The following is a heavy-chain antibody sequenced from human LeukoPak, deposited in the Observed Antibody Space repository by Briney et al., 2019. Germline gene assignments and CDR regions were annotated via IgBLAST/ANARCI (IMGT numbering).Heavy chain of an antibody. CDR3: AKGWNGYDRFDY. V-gene: IGHV3-23*01. J-gene: IGHJ4*02. CDR2: ISGSGDNT. D-gene: IGHD5-12*01. Sequence: GGSLRLSCSASGFTFSAYAMGWVRQAPGRGLEWVSGISGSGDNTYHADAVQGRFTISRDNSKNTVYLQMNSLRAEDTAVYYCAKGWNGYDRFDYWGQGTLVTVSS. CDR1: GFTFSAYA.